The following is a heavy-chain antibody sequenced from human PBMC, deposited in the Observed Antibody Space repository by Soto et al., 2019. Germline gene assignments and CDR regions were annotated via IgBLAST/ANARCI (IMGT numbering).Heavy chain of an antibody. CDR3: ARWLVKAGIQY. CDR1: GFTFSSYW. D-gene: IGHD1-20*01. V-gene: IGHV3-74*01. J-gene: IGHJ4*02. Sequence: EVQLVESGGGLVQPGGSLRLSCAASGFTFSSYWMLWVRQAPGRGLVWVSRINSDASSTSYADSVKGRFTISRDNANNMLYLQMNSLRAEDTAVYYCARWLVKAGIQYWGQGTLVTVSS. CDR2: INSDASST.